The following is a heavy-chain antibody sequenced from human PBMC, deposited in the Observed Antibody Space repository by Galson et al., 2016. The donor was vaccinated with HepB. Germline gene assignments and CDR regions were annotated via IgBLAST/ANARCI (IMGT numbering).Heavy chain of an antibody. CDR2: IKQDGSEK. D-gene: IGHD6-13*01. V-gene: IGHV3-7*01. CDR1: GFTFSSYW. CDR3: ARATDVPSGYRGGIFDM. J-gene: IGHJ3*02. Sequence: SLRLSCAASGFTFSSYWMSWVRQAPGKGLEWVANIKQDGSEKYYVDSVKGRFTISRDNAKNSLYLQMNSLRAEDTAVYYCARATDVPSGYRGGIFDMWGQGTVVTVSS.